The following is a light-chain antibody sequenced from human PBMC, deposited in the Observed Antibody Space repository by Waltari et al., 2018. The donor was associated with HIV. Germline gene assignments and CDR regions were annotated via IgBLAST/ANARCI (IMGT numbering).Light chain of an antibody. CDR2: RNN. CDR3: STWDDSLSHWV. V-gene: IGLV1-47*01. J-gene: IGLJ3*02. CDR1: ISNIGNSF. Sequence: QSVLSQPPSASGTPGQNTSISCSGDISNIGNSFVYWYQQSPGLAPLLLIYRNNQRPLGVPDRFAGSKSDTSASLAISGLRFEDEADYLCSTWDDSLSHWVFGGGTKLTVL.